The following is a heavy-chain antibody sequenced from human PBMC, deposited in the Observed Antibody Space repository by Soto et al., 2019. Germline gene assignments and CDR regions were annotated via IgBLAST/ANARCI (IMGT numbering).Heavy chain of an antibody. CDR1: GYSFTSYW. CDR2: IYPGDSDA. V-gene: IGHV5-51*01. Sequence: PGESLKISCKGSGYSFTSYWIGWVRQMPGKGLEWMGIIYPGDSDARYSPSFQGPVTISADKSISTAYLQWSSLKASDTAMYYCARSRIAVAGPDAFVSPNYCMDVWGQGTTVTVSS. D-gene: IGHD6-19*01. CDR3: ARSRIAVAGPDAFVSPNYCMDV. J-gene: IGHJ6*02.